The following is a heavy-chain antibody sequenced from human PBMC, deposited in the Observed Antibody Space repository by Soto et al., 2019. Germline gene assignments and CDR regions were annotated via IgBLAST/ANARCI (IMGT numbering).Heavy chain of an antibody. Sequence: QVQLQESGPGLVKPSQTLSLTCTVSGGSISSGGYYWSWIRQHPGKGLEWIGYIYYSGSTDYNPSLKRRVTISVDTSKNRLSLKLSSVTAADTAVYYCARGSLDIVVVVAATHHDAFDIWGQGTMVTVSS. CDR2: IYYSGST. CDR3: ARGSLDIVVVVAATHHDAFDI. CDR1: GGSISSGGYY. V-gene: IGHV4-31*03. D-gene: IGHD2-15*01. J-gene: IGHJ3*02.